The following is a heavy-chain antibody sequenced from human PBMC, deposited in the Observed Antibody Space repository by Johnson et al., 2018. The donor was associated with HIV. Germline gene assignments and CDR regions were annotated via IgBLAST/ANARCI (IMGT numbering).Heavy chain of an antibody. CDR2: ISDDGSNK. CDR1: GFTFSSYA. Sequence: QVQLVESGGGVVQPGRSLRLSCAASGFTFSSYAMHWVRQAPGKGLEWVAVISDDGSNKYFAVSVTDRISISRDNSKNSLYVQMKSLRAEDTALYYCTKGRIFGVVMEAFDIWGQGTMVTVSS. D-gene: IGHD3-3*01. CDR3: TKGRIFGVVMEAFDI. V-gene: IGHV3-30*04. J-gene: IGHJ3*02.